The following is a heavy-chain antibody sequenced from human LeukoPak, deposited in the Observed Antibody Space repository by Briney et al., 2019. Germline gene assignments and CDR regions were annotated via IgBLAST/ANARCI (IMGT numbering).Heavy chain of an antibody. CDR3: ARGPTYYYDSSGYHYFDY. Sequence: SETLSLTCTVSGGSISSSSYYWGWIRQPPGKGLEWIGSIYHSGSTYYNPSLKSRVTISVDTSKNQFSLKLSSVTAADTAVYYCARGPTYYYDSSGYHYFDYWGQGTLVTVSS. J-gene: IGHJ4*02. CDR1: GGSISSSSYY. V-gene: IGHV4-39*07. D-gene: IGHD3-22*01. CDR2: IYHSGST.